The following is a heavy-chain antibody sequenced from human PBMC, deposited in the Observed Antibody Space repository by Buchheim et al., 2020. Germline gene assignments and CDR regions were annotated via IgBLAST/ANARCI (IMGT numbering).Heavy chain of an antibody. D-gene: IGHD2-21*02. J-gene: IGHJ4*02. Sequence: QVHLQESGPGLVKPSETLSLTCNVSGGSIKTYYWSWIRQAAGKGLELVGRIYSSGNANYSPSLRSRVTMSVDTSRKQVFLRLTSVTAADTAVYFCAREVKTAIPDYWGQG. CDR1: GGSIKTYY. V-gene: IGHV4-4*07. CDR2: IYSSGNA. CDR3: AREVKTAIPDY.